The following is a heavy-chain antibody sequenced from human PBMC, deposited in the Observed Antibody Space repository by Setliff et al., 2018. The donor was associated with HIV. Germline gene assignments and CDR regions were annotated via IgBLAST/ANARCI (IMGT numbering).Heavy chain of an antibody. CDR2: IYHSGST. CDR3: ARGILIIGDFDAFDI. Sequence: PSETLSLTCNVSGGSISSGYFWGWVRQPPGEGLEWIGSIYHSGSTYYNPSLKSRVTISVDTSKNQFSLKLSSVTAADTAVYYCARGILIIGDFDAFDIWGQGTMVTVSS. CDR1: GGSISSGYF. V-gene: IGHV4-38-2*02. D-gene: IGHD4-17*01. J-gene: IGHJ3*02.